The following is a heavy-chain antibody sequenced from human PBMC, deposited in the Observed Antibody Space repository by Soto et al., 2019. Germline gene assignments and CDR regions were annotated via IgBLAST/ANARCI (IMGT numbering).Heavy chain of an antibody. D-gene: IGHD3-22*01. CDR1: GGTFSSYT. V-gene: IGHV1-69*08. J-gene: IGHJ3*01. Sequence: QVQLVQSGAEVKKPGSSVKVSCKASGGTFSSYTISWVRQAPGQGLEWMGRIIPILGIANYAQKFQGRVTITADKYTSTAYMELSSLRSEDTAVYYCARDTDYGYYGIAFDLWGQGTMVTVSS. CDR2: IIPILGIA. CDR3: ARDTDYGYYGIAFDL.